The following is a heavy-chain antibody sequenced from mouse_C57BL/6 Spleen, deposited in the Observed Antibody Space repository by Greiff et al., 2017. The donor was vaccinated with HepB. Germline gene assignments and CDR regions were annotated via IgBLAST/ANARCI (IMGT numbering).Heavy chain of an antibody. Sequence: DVKLQESGGGLVQPGGSLKLSCAASGFTFSDYGMAWVRQAPRKGPEWVAFISNLAYSIYYADTVTGRFTISRENAKNTLYLEMSSLRSEDTAMYYCARHNGTDAMDYWGQGTSVTVSS. CDR3: ARHNGTDAMDY. V-gene: IGHV5-15*01. CDR2: ISNLAYSI. J-gene: IGHJ4*01. CDR1: GFTFSDYG. D-gene: IGHD4-1*01.